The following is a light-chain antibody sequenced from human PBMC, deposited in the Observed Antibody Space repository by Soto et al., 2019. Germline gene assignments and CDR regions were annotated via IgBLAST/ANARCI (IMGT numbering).Light chain of an antibody. CDR2: GAS. CDR3: QQYNSWPRT. J-gene: IGKJ1*01. CDR1: HSISDT. V-gene: IGKV3-15*01. Sequence: EMVMTQSPATLSVSPGERATLSRRASHSISDTLAWYKQNPGQAPRIFIFGASTRAPGIPARFSASGSETDFTLTITTLKSEDFEVYYCQQYNSWPRTFGQGTKEDI.